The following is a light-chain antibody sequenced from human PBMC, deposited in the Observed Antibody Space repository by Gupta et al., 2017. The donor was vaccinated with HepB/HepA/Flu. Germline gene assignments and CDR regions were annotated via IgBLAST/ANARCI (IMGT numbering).Light chain of an antibody. CDR1: QTINYW. J-gene: IGKJ1*01. V-gene: IGKV1-5*03. CDR2: QAS. CDR3: QQYDNYPWT. Sequence: DIQMTQSPPTLSASVGDRVSITCRASQTINYWLAWYQQKPGKAPKLLIYQASTLQSGVPSRFSGSGFGTEFTLTITSLQPDDFATYHCQQYDNYPWTFGQGTKVEIK.